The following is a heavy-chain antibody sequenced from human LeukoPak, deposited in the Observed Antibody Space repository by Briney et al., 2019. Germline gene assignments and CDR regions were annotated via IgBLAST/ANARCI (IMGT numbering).Heavy chain of an antibody. CDR1: GYSISSGYY. D-gene: IGHD2-8*01. CDR2: IYHSGST. J-gene: IGHJ5*02. V-gene: IGHV4-38-2*01. CDR3: ARQDIVLMVFAGDSFDP. Sequence: PSETLSLTCAVSGYSISSGYYWGRIRQPPGKGLEWIGSIYHSGSTYHNPSLKSRVTISVDTSKNQFSLKLSSVTAADTAVYYCARQDIVLMVFAGDSFDPWGQGTLVTVSS.